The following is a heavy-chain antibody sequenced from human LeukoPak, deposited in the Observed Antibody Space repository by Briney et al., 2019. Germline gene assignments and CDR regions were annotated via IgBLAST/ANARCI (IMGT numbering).Heavy chain of an antibody. J-gene: IGHJ6*02. CDR2: IYTSEST. Sequence: PSDTLSLICTVSGGSISSGRYYWSWIRQPAGKGLEWIGRIYTSESTNYTPSLKSRVTISVNTSKNQFSLKLSSVTAADTAVYYCARDKQWLVSYYYYGMGVWGQGTTVTVSS. CDR1: GGSISSGRYY. D-gene: IGHD6-19*01. CDR3: ARDKQWLVSYYYYGMGV. V-gene: IGHV4-61*02.